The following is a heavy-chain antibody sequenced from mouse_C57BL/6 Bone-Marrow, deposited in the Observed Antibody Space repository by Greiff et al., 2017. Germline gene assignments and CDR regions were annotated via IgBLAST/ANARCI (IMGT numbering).Heavy chain of an antibody. D-gene: IGHD2-1*01. J-gene: IGHJ2*01. V-gene: IGHV1-64*01. CDR2: IHPNSGST. Sequence: QVQLQQSGAELVKPGASVKLSCKASGYTFTSYWMHWVKQRPGQGLEWIGMIHPNSGSTNYNEKFKSKATLTVDKSSSTAYMQLSSLTSEDSAVYYCARLGYYPYFDYWGQGTTLTVSS. CDR3: ARLGYYPYFDY. CDR1: GYTFTSYW.